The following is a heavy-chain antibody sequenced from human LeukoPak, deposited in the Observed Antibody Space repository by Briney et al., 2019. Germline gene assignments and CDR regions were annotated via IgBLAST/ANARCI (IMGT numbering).Heavy chain of an antibody. CDR2: ISGSGGST. Sequence: GGSLRLSCAASRFTFTTHAMSWVRQAPGKGLEWVSAISGSGGSTYYADSVKGRFTISRDNSKNTLYLQMNSLRAEDTAVYYCAKDLGYCSGGSCYQSWGQGTLVTVSS. CDR3: AKDLGYCSGGSCYQS. D-gene: IGHD2-15*01. CDR1: RFTFTTHA. J-gene: IGHJ4*02. V-gene: IGHV3-23*01.